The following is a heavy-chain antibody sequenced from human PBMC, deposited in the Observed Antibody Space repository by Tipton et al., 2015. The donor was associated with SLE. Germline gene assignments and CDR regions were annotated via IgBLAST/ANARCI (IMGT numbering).Heavy chain of an antibody. CDR1: GGSLNGYF. CDR2: SNYSGST. D-gene: IGHD2-21*01. CDR3: AREGDSSANFYYHGVNV. V-gene: IGHV4-34*09. J-gene: IGHJ6*02. Sequence: TLSLTCAVYGGSLNGYFWSWIRQPPGKGLEWIGESNYSGSTSYNPSLKSRVTISTDTSKNQFSLKMSSVTAADTAIYYCAREGDSSANFYYHGVNVWGQGTTVTVSS.